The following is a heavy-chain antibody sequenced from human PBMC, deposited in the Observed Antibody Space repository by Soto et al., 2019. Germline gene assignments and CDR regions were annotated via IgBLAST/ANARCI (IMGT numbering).Heavy chain of an antibody. J-gene: IGHJ3*02. Sequence: QVQLQESGPGLVKPSQTLSLTCTVSGGSISSGGYHWRWIRQHPGKGLEWIGYIYYSGSTYYNPSLKSRVTISVDTSKNQCSLKLSSVTAADTAVYYCARDYKLVAFDIWGQGTMVTVSS. D-gene: IGHD1-20*01. CDR1: GGSISSGGYH. CDR2: IYYSGST. CDR3: ARDYKLVAFDI. V-gene: IGHV4-31*03.